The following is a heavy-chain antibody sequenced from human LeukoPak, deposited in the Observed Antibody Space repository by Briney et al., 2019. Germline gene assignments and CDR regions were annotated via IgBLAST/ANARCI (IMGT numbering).Heavy chain of an antibody. V-gene: IGHV4-4*07. CDR2: IYTSGST. Sequence: SETLSLTCTVSGGSISSHYWSWIRQPAGKGLEWIGRIYTSGSTTYNPSLKSRVTMSLDTSKNQFSLKLSSATAADTAVYYCARVRLGSSGSYYLDFWGQGTLVTVSS. D-gene: IGHD1-26*01. CDR1: GGSISSHY. J-gene: IGHJ4*02. CDR3: ARVRLGSSGSYYLDF.